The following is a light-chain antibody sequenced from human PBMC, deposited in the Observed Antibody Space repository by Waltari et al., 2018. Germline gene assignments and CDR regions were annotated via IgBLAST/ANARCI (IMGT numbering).Light chain of an antibody. V-gene: IGLV3-21*03. Sequence: SYLLTQPPSVSVAPGKTPRITCGGNTIGPKGVPWYQQRPGQAPVLVVYDDSDRPSGIPERFSGSNSGNTATLTIGRVEAGDEADYYCQVWDGNIDHQVVFGGGTKLTVL. CDR2: DDS. CDR1: TIGPKG. J-gene: IGLJ2*01. CDR3: QVWDGNIDHQVV.